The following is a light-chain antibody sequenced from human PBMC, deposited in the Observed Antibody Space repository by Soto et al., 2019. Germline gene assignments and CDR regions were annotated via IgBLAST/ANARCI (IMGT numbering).Light chain of an antibody. CDR2: GAS. V-gene: IGKV3-15*01. Sequence: EMVMTQFPATLSVSPGDRATLSCRVSQIVSDNLAWYQQKPGQAPRLLIYGASTRATGVPARFSGSGSGTEFTLTISSLQSEDFAVYYCQQRSNLFGQGTKVDI. J-gene: IGKJ1*01. CDR1: QIVSDN. CDR3: QQRSNL.